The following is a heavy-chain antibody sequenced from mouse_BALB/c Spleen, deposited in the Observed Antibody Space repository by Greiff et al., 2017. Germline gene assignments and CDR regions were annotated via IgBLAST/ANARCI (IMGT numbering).Heavy chain of an antibody. V-gene: IGHV1-80*01. J-gene: IGHJ4*01. CDR1: GYAFSSYW. Sequence: VQLQESGAELVRPGSSVKISCKASGYAFSSYWMNWVKQRPGQGLEWIGQIYPGDGDTNYNGKFKGKATLTADKSSSTAYMQLSSLTSEDSAVYFCARGDSPYAMDYWGQGTSVTVSS. CDR3: ARGDSPYAMDY. D-gene: IGHD3-3*01. CDR2: IYPGDGDT.